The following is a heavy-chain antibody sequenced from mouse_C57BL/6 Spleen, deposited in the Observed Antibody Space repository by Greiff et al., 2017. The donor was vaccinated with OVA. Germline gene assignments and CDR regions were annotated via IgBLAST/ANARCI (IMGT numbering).Heavy chain of an antibody. Sequence: VQLQQSGPELVKPGASVKISCKASGYTFTDYYMNWVKQSHGKSLEWIGDINPNNGGTSYNQKFKGKATLTVDKSSSTAYMELRSLTSEDSAVYYCATFYDGYYWYFDVGGTGTTVTVSS. J-gene: IGHJ1*03. D-gene: IGHD2-3*01. CDR2: INPNNGGT. CDR1: GYTFTDYY. V-gene: IGHV1-26*01. CDR3: ATFYDGYYWYFDV.